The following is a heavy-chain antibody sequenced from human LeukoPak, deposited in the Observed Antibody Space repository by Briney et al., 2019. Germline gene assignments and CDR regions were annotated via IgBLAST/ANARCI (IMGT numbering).Heavy chain of an antibody. J-gene: IGHJ4*02. Sequence: PSETLSLTCTVSGGSISSYYWSWIRQPPGKGLEWIGYIYNSGSTNYDPSLKSRVTMSIDTSKNQFSLKLSSVTAADTAMYYCARVSAGAYGYSFDYWGQGTLVTVSS. D-gene: IGHD5-18*01. CDR3: ARVSAGAYGYSFDY. CDR1: GGSISSYY. CDR2: IYNSGST. V-gene: IGHV4-59*01.